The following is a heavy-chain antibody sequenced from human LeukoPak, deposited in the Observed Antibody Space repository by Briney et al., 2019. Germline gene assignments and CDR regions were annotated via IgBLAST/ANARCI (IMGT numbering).Heavy chain of an antibody. CDR3: TTTPSITMIVVVTDFDY. Sequence: PGGSLRLSCAVSGFTFRDAAMTWVRQAPGKGLEWVGRIKSKTDGGTTDYAAPVKGRFIISRDDSKNTLYLQMNSLKTEDTGVYYCTTTPSITMIVVVTDFDYWGQGTLVTVSS. J-gene: IGHJ4*02. D-gene: IGHD3-22*01. CDR1: GFTFRDAA. V-gene: IGHV3-15*01. CDR2: IKSKTDGGTT.